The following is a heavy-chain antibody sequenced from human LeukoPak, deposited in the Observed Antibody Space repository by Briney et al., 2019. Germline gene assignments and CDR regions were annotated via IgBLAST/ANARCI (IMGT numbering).Heavy chain of an antibody. J-gene: IGHJ4*02. V-gene: IGHV1-69*13. Sequence: ASVKVSCKASGYTFTTYYMHWVRQAPGQGLEWMGGIIPIFGTANYAQKFQGRVTITADESTSTAYMELSSLRSEDTAVYYCAREVSGEQLFDYWGQGTLVTVSS. CDR3: AREVSGEQLFDY. CDR1: GYTFTTYY. CDR2: IIPIFGTA. D-gene: IGHD3-16*01.